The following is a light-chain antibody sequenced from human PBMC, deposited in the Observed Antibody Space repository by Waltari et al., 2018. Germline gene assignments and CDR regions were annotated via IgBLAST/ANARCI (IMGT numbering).Light chain of an antibody. Sequence: QLMLTQSPSASASLGASVKLTCTLRSGHSNYAIAWHPQQPEKGPRYLMKVNSDGSHIKGDGIPDRFSGSSSGAERYLTISSLQSEDEADYYCQTGGFGIWVFGGGTKLTVL. CDR1: SGHSNYA. J-gene: IGLJ3*02. V-gene: IGLV4-69*01. CDR2: VNSDGSH. CDR3: QTGGFGIWV.